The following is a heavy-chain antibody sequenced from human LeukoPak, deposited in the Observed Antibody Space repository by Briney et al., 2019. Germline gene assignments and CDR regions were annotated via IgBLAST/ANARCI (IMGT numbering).Heavy chain of an antibody. CDR2: ISSSSSSYI. V-gene: IGHV3-21*01. CDR3: ARDRRVTTVTLPFDY. J-gene: IGHJ4*02. Sequence: GGSLRLSCAASGFTFSSYSMNWVRQAPGKGLEWVSSISSSSSSYIYYADSVKGRFTISRDNAENSLYLQMNSLRAEDTAVYYCARDRRVTTVTLPFDYWGQGTLVTVSS. D-gene: IGHD4-17*01. CDR1: GFTFSSYS.